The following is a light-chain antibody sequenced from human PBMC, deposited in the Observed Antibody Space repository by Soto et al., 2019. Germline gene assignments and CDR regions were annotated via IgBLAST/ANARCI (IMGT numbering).Light chain of an antibody. J-gene: IGKJ5*01. CDR1: QSISNF. CDR2: DAS. Sequence: DIQMTQSPSSLSASVGDRVTISFRASQSISNFLNWYQHKPGKAPKLLIYDASRLQSGVPSRFSGHSSGTDFTLTISSLQPEDSATYYCQQTYNIPVTFGQGTRLEIK. CDR3: QQTYNIPVT. V-gene: IGKV1-39*01.